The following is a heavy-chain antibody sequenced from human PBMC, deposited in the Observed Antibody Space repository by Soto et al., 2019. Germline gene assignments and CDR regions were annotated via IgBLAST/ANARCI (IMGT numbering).Heavy chain of an antibody. D-gene: IGHD3-16*02. CDR2: IIPILGIA. Sequence: GAAGKVSSKACGSTISGTTIRCGRQAPGQRLEWMGRIIPILGIANYAQKFQGRVTITADKSTSTAYMELSSLRSEDTAVYYCASLKPHYRDDYCGQRTLVTGSS. J-gene: IGHJ4*01. CDR1: GSTISGTT. V-gene: IGHV1-69*02. CDR3: ASLKPHYRDDY.